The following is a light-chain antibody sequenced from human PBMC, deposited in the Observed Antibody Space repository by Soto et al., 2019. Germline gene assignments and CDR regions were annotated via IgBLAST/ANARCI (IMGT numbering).Light chain of an antibody. V-gene: IGKV1-39*01. J-gene: IGKJ1*01. Sequence: DIQMTQSPSSLSASVGDRVTITCRASENIASYLNWYQQKPGKAPTLLVYAASSLESGAPPRFSGTVSGTDFTLTITSLQPDDLATYFCQQCYSTPWTFGQGTKVEL. CDR2: AAS. CDR1: ENIASY. CDR3: QQCYSTPWT.